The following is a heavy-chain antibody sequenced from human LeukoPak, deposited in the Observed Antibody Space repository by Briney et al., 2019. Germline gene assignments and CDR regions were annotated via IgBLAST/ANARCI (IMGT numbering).Heavy chain of an antibody. CDR2: IRHDNSDK. V-gene: IGHV3-30*02. CDR3: AREGVDAFDI. J-gene: IGHJ3*02. CDR1: GFSFSGYV. Sequence: GGSLRLSCAASGFSFSGYVVHWVRQAPGKGLEWVAFIRHDNSDKFYADSVKGRFTISSDKSKNTLYLQMNSLRPEDTAVYYCAREGVDAFDIWGQGTMVTVSS.